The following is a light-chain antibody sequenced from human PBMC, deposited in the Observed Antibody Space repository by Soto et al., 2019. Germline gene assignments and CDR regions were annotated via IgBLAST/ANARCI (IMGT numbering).Light chain of an antibody. CDR2: GAS. V-gene: IGKV3-20*01. CDR3: QQYNNWPLLT. Sequence: EIVLTQSPGTLSLSPGERATLSCRASQSVSSSYLAWYQQKPGQAPRLLIYGASSRATGTPGRFSGSGSGTDFTLTITRLEPEDFAVYYCQQYNNWPLLTFGGGTKVDIK. CDR1: QSVSSSY. J-gene: IGKJ4*01.